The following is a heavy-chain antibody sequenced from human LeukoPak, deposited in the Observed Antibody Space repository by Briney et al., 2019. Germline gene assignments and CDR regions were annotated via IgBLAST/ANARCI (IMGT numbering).Heavy chain of an antibody. CDR2: IYYSGST. D-gene: IGHD3-10*01. CDR3: ARVRYYYGSADL. J-gene: IGHJ2*01. V-gene: IGHV4-30-4*01. CDR1: GGSISSGDYY. Sequence: TSETLSLTCTVSGGSISSGDYYWSWIRQPPGKGLEWIGYIYYSGSTYYNPSLKSRVTISVDTSKNQFSLKLSSVTAADTAVHYCARVRYYYGSADLWGRGTLVTVSS.